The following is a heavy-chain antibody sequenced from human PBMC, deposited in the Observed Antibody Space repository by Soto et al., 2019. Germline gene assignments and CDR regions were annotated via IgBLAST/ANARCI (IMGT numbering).Heavy chain of an antibody. J-gene: IGHJ4*02. Sequence: GGSLRLSCAASGFPFSSYSMNWVRQAPGKGLEWVASISASSSYIYHVDSVMGRFTISRDNAKSSLYLQMSSLEAADTAVYYCARDSSSWDFDSWGQGTLVTAPQ. CDR2: ISASSSYI. CDR1: GFPFSSYS. CDR3: ARDSSSWDFDS. V-gene: IGHV3-21*01. D-gene: IGHD6-13*01.